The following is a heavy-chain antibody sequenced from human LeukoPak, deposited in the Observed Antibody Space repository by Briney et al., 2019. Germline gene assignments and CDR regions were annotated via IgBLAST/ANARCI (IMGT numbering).Heavy chain of an antibody. Sequence: PGRSLRLSCAASGFTFDDYAMHWVRQAPGKGLEWVSGISWCSGSIGYADSVKGRFTISRDNAKNSLYLQMNSLRAEDTALYYCAKVGDSSGYYNSYFDYWGQGALVTVSS. D-gene: IGHD3-22*01. CDR2: ISWCSGSI. CDR1: GFTFDDYA. CDR3: AKVGDSSGYYNSYFDY. V-gene: IGHV3-9*01. J-gene: IGHJ4*02.